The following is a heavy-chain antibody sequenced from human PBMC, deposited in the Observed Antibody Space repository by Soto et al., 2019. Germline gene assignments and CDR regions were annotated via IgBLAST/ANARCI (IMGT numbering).Heavy chain of an antibody. CDR2: IKSKTDGGTT. Sequence: GGSLRLSCAASGFTFSNAWMSWVRQAPGKGLEWVGRIKSKTDGGTTDYAAPVKGRFTISRDDSKNTLYLQMNSLKTEDTAVYYCTTVAFDRTYYYDSSGYYPYYYYYMDVWGKGTTVTVSS. CDR1: GFTFSNAW. CDR3: TTVAFDRTYYYDSSGYYPYYYYYMDV. V-gene: IGHV3-15*01. J-gene: IGHJ6*03. D-gene: IGHD3-22*01.